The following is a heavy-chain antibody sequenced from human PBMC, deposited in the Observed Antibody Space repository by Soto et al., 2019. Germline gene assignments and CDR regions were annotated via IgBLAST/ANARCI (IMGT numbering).Heavy chain of an antibody. Sequence: ASVKVSCKASGGTFSSYAISWVRQAPGQGLEWMGGIIPIFGTANYAQKFQGRVTITADESTSTAYMELSSLRSEDTAVYYCARRHEYSYGQEIPGIAAAGWNWFDPWGQGTLVTVSS. CDR3: ARRHEYSYGQEIPGIAAAGWNWFDP. V-gene: IGHV1-69*13. J-gene: IGHJ5*02. D-gene: IGHD6-13*01. CDR2: IIPIFGTA. CDR1: GGTFSSYA.